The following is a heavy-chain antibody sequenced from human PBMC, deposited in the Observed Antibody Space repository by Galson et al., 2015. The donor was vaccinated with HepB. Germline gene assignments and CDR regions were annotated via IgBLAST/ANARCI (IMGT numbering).Heavy chain of an antibody. D-gene: IGHD3-10*01. CDR3: AREYGQRVNFDY. Sequence: SLRLSCAASEFTFFSHSRNWVRQAPGKGLEWVSYIDRSSSTIYYADSVKGRLTISRDNAKSSLYLQMNSLRVEDTAVYYCAREYGQRVNFDYWGQGTLLTVSS. CDR2: IDRSSSTI. CDR1: EFTFFSHS. V-gene: IGHV3-48*01. J-gene: IGHJ4*02.